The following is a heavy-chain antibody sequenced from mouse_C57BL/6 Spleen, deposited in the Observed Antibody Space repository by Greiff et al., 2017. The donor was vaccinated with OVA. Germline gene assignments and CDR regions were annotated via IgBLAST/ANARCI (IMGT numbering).Heavy chain of an antibody. D-gene: IGHD1-1*01. CDR1: GYTFTDYY. J-gene: IGHJ3*01. Sequence: EVQLQQSGPELVKPGASVKISCKASGYTFTDYYMNWVKQSHGKSLEWIGDINPNNGGTSYNQKFKGKATLTVDKSSSTAYMELRSLTSEDSAVYYGASENYGSSYGFAYWGQGTLVTVSA. V-gene: IGHV1-26*01. CDR3: ASENYGSSYGFAY. CDR2: INPNNGGT.